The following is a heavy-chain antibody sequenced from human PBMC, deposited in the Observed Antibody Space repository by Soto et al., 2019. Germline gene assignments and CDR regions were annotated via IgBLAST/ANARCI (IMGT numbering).Heavy chain of an antibody. Sequence: SGPTLVNPTETLTLTCTVSGFSLTNARMGVSWIRHPPGWALEWLAHISSNDEKSYRITLMTRLTISKDTSKNKVVLKVTNVDAEDTATYYCARTMQGEDDSCGYFDNWGQGTPVTVSS. D-gene: IGHD3-22*01. V-gene: IGHV2-26*01. CDR3: ARTMQGEDDSCGYFDN. CDR2: ISSNDEK. CDR1: GFSLTNARMG. J-gene: IGHJ4*02.